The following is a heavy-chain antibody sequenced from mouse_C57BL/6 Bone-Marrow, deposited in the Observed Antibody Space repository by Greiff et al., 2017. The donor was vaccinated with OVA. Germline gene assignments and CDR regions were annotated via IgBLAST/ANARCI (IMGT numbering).Heavy chain of an antibody. Sequence: QVQLKESGPGLVQPSPTLSITCTVSGFSLTSYGVHWVRQSPGKGLEWLGVIWSGGSTAYNAAFMSRLSITKDNSKSQVFYKMNRLQADDTAIYYCAKKGWGNYCYAMDYWGQGTSVTVSS. V-gene: IGHV2-5*01. D-gene: IGHD2-1*01. CDR2: IWSGGST. CDR3: AKKGWGNYCYAMDY. J-gene: IGHJ4*01. CDR1: GFSLTSYG.